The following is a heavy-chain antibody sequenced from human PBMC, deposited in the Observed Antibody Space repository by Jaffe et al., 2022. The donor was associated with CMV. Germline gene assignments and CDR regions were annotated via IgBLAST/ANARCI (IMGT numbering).Heavy chain of an antibody. J-gene: IGHJ4*02. V-gene: IGHV1-2*02. D-gene: IGHD6-19*01. CDR3: ARDFYGYSSGWYTKGPFDY. CDR2: INPNSGGT. Sequence: QVQLVQSGAEVKKPGASVKVSCKASGYTFTGYYMHWVRQAPGQGLEWMGWINPNSGGTNYAQKFQGRVTMTRDTSISTAYMELSRLRSDDTAVYYCARDFYGYSSGWYTKGPFDYWGQGTLVTVSS. CDR1: GYTFTGYY.